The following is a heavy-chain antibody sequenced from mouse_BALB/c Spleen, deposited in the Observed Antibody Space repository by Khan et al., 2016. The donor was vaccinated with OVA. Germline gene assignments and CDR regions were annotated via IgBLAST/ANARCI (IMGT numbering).Heavy chain of an antibody. CDR1: GFNVKDTY. J-gene: IGHJ4*01. Sequence: VQLQQSGAEFVKPGASVKLSCTVSGFNVKDTYMHWVKQRPEEGLEWIGRIDPANGNANYDPKFQDTATITADTSSNTAYLHISRLTFGDTAVYYCARGGWSYAMDYWGQGNSVTGSS. D-gene: IGHD1-1*02. CDR3: ARGGWSYAMDY. V-gene: IGHV14-3*02. CDR2: IDPANGNA.